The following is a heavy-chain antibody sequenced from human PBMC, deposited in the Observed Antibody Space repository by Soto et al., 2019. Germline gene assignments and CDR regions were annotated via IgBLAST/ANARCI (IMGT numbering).Heavy chain of an antibody. CDR3: ARGGYYDSTGYAN. Sequence: GGSLRLSCAASGFTFSSYAMSWVRQAPGKGLEWVSGISVSGSTTYYADSVKGRFTISRDNPKNTLYLQMSSLRAEDTAVYYCARGGYYDSTGYANWGQGTLVTVSS. CDR2: ISVSGSTT. J-gene: IGHJ4*02. CDR1: GFTFSSYA. V-gene: IGHV3-23*01. D-gene: IGHD3-22*01.